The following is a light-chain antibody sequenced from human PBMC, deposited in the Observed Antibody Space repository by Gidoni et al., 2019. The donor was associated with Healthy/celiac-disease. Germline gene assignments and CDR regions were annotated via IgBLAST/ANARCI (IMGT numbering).Light chain of an antibody. Sequence: DIQMTQSPSSLSASVGDRVTITCQASQDISNYLNWYQQKPGKAPKLLTYDASNLETGVPSRFSGSGSGTDFTFTISSLQPEDIATYYCQQYDNLPMYTFGQGTKLEIK. CDR2: DAS. CDR3: QQYDNLPMYT. J-gene: IGKJ2*01. V-gene: IGKV1-33*01. CDR1: QDISNY.